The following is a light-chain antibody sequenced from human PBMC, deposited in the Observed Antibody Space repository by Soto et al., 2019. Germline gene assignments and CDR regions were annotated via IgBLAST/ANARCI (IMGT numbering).Light chain of an antibody. CDR3: LRYGSTPQT. CDR2: CAS. V-gene: IGKV3-20*01. Sequence: EIVLTQSPGTLSLSPGERPTLSCRASQRVSSSYLAWYQQKPGQAPRLLIYCASSRATGIPDRFSGSGTRTDFTLNISAREPEDFTVYYCLRYGSTPQTFGPGTKVDIK. J-gene: IGKJ3*01. CDR1: QRVSSSY.